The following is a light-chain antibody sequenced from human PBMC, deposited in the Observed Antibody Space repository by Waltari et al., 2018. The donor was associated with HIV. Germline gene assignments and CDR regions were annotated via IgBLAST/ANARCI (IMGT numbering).Light chain of an antibody. CDR3: SSYAGSNNLV. V-gene: IGLV2-8*01. J-gene: IGLJ2*01. CDR2: DVS. CDR1: SRDVGCYNY. Sequence: QSALTPPPSASGSPGQSVTIPCPGTSRDVGCYNYVSWYQQHPGKAPKLMIFDVSKRPSGVPDRFSGSKSGNTASLTVSGLQAEDEADYYCSSYAGSNNLVFGGGTKVTVL.